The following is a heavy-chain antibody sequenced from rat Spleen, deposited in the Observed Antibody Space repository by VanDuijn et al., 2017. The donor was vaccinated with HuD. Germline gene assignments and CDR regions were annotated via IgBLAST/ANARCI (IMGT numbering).Heavy chain of an antibody. V-gene: IGHV2S30*01. J-gene: IGHJ2*01. D-gene: IGHD1-1*01. CDR3: ASRMYYYSGVDY. Sequence: QVQLKESGPGLVQPSQTLSLTCTVSGFSLMDYSVHWVRQPPGKGLEWMGRMKYNVDTYYNLPLKSRLSISRDTSKSQVFLKIYSLQTEDTATYYCASRMYYYSGVDYWGHGVMVTVSS. CDR2: MKYNVDT. CDR1: GFSLMDYS.